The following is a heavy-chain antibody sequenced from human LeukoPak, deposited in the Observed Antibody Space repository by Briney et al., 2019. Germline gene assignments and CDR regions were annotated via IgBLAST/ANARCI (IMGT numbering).Heavy chain of an antibody. CDR3: ARDAQRGFDYSNSLKY. Sequence: GGSLRLSCVVSVFIFSHYGMHCVRQAPDKGLEWVAVIWSDGSNRFYAGSVKGRFTISRDNSQNTVFLQMNILRAEDTAMYYCARDAQRGFDYSNSLKYWGHGVLVTVSS. CDR2: IWSDGSNR. D-gene: IGHD4-11*01. V-gene: IGHV3-33*01. J-gene: IGHJ4*01. CDR1: VFIFSHYG.